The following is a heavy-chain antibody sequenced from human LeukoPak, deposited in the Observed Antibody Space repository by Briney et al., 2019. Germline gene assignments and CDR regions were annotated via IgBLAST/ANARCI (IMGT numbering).Heavy chain of an antibody. CDR1: GFTFDDYA. Sequence: GRSLRLSCAASGFTFDDYAMHWVRQAPGKGLEWVSGISWNSGSIGYADSVKGRFTISRDNAKNSLYLQMNSLRAEDMALYYCAKDIRVRGYGLKAFDIWGQGTMVTVSS. D-gene: IGHD6-25*01. J-gene: IGHJ3*02. V-gene: IGHV3-9*03. CDR2: ISWNSGSI. CDR3: AKDIRVRGYGLKAFDI.